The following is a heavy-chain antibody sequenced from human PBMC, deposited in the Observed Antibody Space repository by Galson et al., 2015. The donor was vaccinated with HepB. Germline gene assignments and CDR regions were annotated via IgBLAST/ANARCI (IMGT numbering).Heavy chain of an antibody. Sequence: SVKVSCKAPGYIFSGYYIHWVRQAPGQGLEWMGWINPNSGGTNFARKLQRMVTMTRDTSISTAYMELSRLTSDDTAVYYCAKDRRGRIALATPKDPSMDVWGQGTTVTVSS. D-gene: IGHD2-8*02. CDR1: GYIFSGYY. CDR2: INPNSGGT. V-gene: IGHV1-2*02. J-gene: IGHJ6*02. CDR3: AKDRRGRIALATPKDPSMDV.